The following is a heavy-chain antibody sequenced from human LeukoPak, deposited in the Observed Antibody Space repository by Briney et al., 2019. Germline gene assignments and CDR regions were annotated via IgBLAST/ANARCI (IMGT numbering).Heavy chain of an antibody. CDR1: GGSISSGGYS. CDR3: ARSDSSGFGLYFDY. D-gene: IGHD3-22*01. J-gene: IGHJ4*02. Sequence: SETLSLTCAASGGSISSGGYSWSWIRQPPGKGLEWIGYIYYSGSTNYNPSLKSRVTISVDTSKNQFSLKLSSVTAADTAVYYCARSDSSGFGLYFDYWGQGTLVTVSS. CDR2: IYYSGST. V-gene: IGHV4-61*08.